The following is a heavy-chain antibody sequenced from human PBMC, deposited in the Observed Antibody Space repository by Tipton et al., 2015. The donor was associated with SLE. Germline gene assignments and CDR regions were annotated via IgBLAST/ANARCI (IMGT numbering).Heavy chain of an antibody. CDR2: AHYSGIT. CDR1: GGSINSYY. V-gene: IGHV4-39*07. J-gene: IGHJ1*01. CDR3: ARQGSGELVVVVAVTGALDY. D-gene: IGHD2-15*01. Sequence: TLSLTCTVSGGSINSYYWGWIRRPPGKGLEWIGSAHYSGITYYNPSLKSRVTISVDTSKNQLSLRLSSVTAADTAVYYCARQGSGELVVVVAVTGALDYWGQGTLVTVSS.